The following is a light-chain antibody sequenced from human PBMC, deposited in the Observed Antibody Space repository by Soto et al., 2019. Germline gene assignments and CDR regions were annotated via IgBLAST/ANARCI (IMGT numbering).Light chain of an antibody. Sequence: MVLTQSPVTLSLSPGEGDTLSCRASQSVTGTNLAWYQQRAGQAPRLLIYDAVRRATGIPDRFSGSGSGTDFTLTISRLEPEDFAVYYCHQYGSSLGTFGQGNKVE. CDR2: DAV. CDR1: QSVTGTN. J-gene: IGKJ2*01. CDR3: HQYGSSLGT. V-gene: IGKV3-20*01.